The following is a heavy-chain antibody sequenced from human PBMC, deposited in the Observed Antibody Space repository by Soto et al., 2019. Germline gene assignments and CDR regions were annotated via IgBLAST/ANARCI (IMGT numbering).Heavy chain of an antibody. CDR2: IIPIFGTA. CDR1: GGTFSSYA. D-gene: IGHD3-10*01. V-gene: IGHV1-69*13. J-gene: IGHJ4*02. CDR3: ATDLITMVRGLPIGYFDY. Sequence: SVKVSCKASGGTFSSYAISWVRQAPGQGLEWMGGIIPIFGTANYAQKFQGRVTITADESTSTAYMELSSLRSEDTAVYYCATDLITMVRGLPIGYFDYWGQGTLVTVSS.